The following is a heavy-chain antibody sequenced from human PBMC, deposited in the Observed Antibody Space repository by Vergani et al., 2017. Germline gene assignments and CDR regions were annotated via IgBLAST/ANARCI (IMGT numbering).Heavy chain of an antibody. CDR3: ARAACSSTSCRGRGWFDP. CDR1: GYPFTSYY. J-gene: IGHJ5*02. V-gene: IGHV1-46*03. Sequence: QVQLVQFGAEVKKPGASVKVSCKASGYPFTSYYMHWVRQAPGQGFEWMGIINPSGVSKSYAQKFQGGFTMTRDTSTSTVYMELSSMRSEDTAVYYCARAACSSTSCRGRGWFDPWGQGTLVTVSS. CDR2: INPSGVSK. D-gene: IGHD2-2*01.